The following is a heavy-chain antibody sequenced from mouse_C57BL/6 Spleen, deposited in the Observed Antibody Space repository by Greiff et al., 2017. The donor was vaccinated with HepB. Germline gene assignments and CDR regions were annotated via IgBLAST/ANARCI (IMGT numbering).Heavy chain of an antibody. D-gene: IGHD1-1*01. V-gene: IGHV1-7*01. Sequence: VQLQQSGAELAKPGASVKLSCKASGYTFTSYWMHWVKQRPGQGLEWIGYINPSSGYTKYNQKFKDKATLTADKSSSTAYMQLSSLTYEDSAVYYCARTTVVSYWYFDVWGTGTTVTVSS. CDR2: INPSSGYT. J-gene: IGHJ1*03. CDR3: ARTTVVSYWYFDV. CDR1: GYTFTSYW.